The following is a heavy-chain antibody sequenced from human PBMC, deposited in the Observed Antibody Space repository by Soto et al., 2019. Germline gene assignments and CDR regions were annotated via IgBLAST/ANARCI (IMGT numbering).Heavy chain of an antibody. J-gene: IGHJ5*02. D-gene: IGHD1-26*01. CDR1: GFTFGSHW. Sequence: PGLSLRLSCVVSGFTFGSHWMSWVRQATGKGLEWVANIKEDGNEKYYLDSVKGRFTISRDNAKNSLYLHMNSLKTEDPAVYYCTVVKRWDQYSTSGYWFDPWGPGTLVTVSS. CDR3: TVVKRWDQYSTSGYWFDP. V-gene: IGHV3-7*03. CDR2: IKEDGNEK.